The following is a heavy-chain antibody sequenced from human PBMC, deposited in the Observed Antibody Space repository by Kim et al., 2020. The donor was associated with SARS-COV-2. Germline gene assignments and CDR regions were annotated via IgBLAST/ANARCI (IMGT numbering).Heavy chain of an antibody. CDR1: GYTFTSYG. J-gene: IGHJ6*02. D-gene: IGHD3-10*01. CDR2: ISAYNGNT. Sequence: ASVKVSCKASGYTFTSYGISWVRQAPGQGLEWMGWISAYNGNTNYAQKLQGRVTMTTDTSTSTAYMELRSLRSDDTAVYYCARDLPMALWFGELALFGSVTSYYYYGMDVWGQGTTVTVSS. CDR3: ARDLPMALWFGELALFGSVTSYYYYGMDV. V-gene: IGHV1-18*04.